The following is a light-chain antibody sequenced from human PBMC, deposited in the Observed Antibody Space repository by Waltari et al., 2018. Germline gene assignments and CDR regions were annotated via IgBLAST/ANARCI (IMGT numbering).Light chain of an antibody. CDR1: QSLSKY. Sequence: SCRASQSLSKYLAWYQQKPGQAPRLLIYHASSRAAGIPDRFSGSGYGTDFSLTISRLEPEDFAVYYCQHYESLPVTFGQGTKVEIK. CDR2: HAS. CDR3: QHYESLPVT. J-gene: IGKJ1*01. V-gene: IGKV3-20*01.